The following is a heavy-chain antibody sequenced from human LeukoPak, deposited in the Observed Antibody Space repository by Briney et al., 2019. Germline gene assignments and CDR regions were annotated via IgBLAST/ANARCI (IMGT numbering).Heavy chain of an antibody. J-gene: IGHJ4*02. V-gene: IGHV4-59*08. Sequence: SETLSLTCTVSGDTISSYYWSWIRQPPGKGLEWIGYISYSGSTNYNPSLESRVTISGDTSKNQFSLKLSSVTAADTAFYYFASQSRGTTARLFDYWGQGTLVTVSS. D-gene: IGHD1-1*01. CDR1: GDTISSYY. CDR2: ISYSGST. CDR3: ASQSRGTTARLFDY.